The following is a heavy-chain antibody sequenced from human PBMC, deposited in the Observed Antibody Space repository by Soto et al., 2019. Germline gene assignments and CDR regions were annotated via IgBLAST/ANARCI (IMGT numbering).Heavy chain of an antibody. CDR1: GGTFTKYA. D-gene: IGHD6-19*01. CDR3: ASGVGGLGGSSGWPDYAFDV. CDR2: IVALPGTT. V-gene: IGHV1-69*01. J-gene: IGHJ3*01. Sequence: QVQLVQSGAAVRKPGSSVKVSCKASGGTFTKYAITWVRQAPRQGLEWMGGIVALPGTTNYAQKFRGRVTISADESTSTAYLELSSLRPEDTAVYYCASGVGGLGGSSGWPDYAFDVWGQGTMVIVSS.